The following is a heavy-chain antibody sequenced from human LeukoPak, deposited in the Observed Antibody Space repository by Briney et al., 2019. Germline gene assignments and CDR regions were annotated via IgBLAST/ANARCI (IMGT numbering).Heavy chain of an antibody. CDR1: GYTFTSYD. CDR2: MNPNSDNT. V-gene: IGHV1-8*01. J-gene: IGHJ3*02. Sequence: ASVKVSCKASGYTFTSYDINWVRQATGQGLEWMGWMNPNSDNTGYAQKFQGRVTMTRNTSISTACMELSSLRSEDTAVYYCARDLYSSGWTDAFDIWGQGTMVTVSS. CDR3: ARDLYSSGWTDAFDI. D-gene: IGHD6-19*01.